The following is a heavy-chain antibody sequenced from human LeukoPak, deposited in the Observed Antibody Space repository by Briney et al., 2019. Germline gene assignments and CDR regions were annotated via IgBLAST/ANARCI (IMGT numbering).Heavy chain of an antibody. CDR2: INPNSGGT. CDR1: GYTFTGYY. V-gene: IGHV1-2*02. D-gene: IGHD3-22*01. J-gene: IGHJ4*02. CDR3: ARGSSGYSLLGGFDY. Sequence: ASVKVSCKASGYTFTGYYMHWVRQAPGQGLEWMGWINPNSGGTNYAQKFQGRVTMTRDTSISTAYMELSRLRSDDTAVYYCARGSSGYSLLGGFDYWGQGTLVTVSS.